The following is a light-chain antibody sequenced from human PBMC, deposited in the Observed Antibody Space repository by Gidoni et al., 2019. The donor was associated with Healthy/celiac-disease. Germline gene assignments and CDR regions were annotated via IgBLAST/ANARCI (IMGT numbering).Light chain of an antibody. V-gene: IGKV1-33*01. CDR1: QDISNY. J-gene: IGKJ4*01. CDR3: QQYDNLPA. CDR2: DAS. Sequence: DIQMTQSPSSLSASVGDRVTITCQASQDISNYLNWYQQKPGKAPKLLIYDASNLETGVPSRFSGSGSVTDFTFTISSLQPEDIATYYCQQYDNLPAFGGXTKVEIK.